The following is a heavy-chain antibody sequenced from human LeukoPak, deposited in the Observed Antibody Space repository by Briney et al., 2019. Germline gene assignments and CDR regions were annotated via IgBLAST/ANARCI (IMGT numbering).Heavy chain of an antibody. CDR1: GGSISSYY. Sequence: PSETLSLTCTVSGGSISSYYVSCIRQPPGKGLEWIGYISYTGSTDYNPSLKSRVTISVDMSKNQFSLKVSSVTAADTAVYYCARGSAYFDSWGQGTLVTVS. V-gene: IGHV4-59*01. CDR3: ARGSAYFDS. CDR2: ISYTGST. J-gene: IGHJ4*02.